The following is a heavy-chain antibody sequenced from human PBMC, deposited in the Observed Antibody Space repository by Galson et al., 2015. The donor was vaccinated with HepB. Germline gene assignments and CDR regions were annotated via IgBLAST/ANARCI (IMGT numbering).Heavy chain of an antibody. Sequence: YYSGSTNYNPSLKSRVTISVHTSKNQFSLKLSSVTAADTAMYYCARGSTVVTRGWLDPWGQGTLVTVSS. CDR2: YYSGST. J-gene: IGHJ5*02. D-gene: IGHD4-23*01. CDR3: ARGSTVVTRGWLDP. V-gene: IGHV4-59*09.